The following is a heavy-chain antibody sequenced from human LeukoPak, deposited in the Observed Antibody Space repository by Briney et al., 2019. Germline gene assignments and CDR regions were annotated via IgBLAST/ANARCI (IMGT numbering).Heavy chain of an antibody. D-gene: IGHD3-10*01. V-gene: IGHV4-59*01. Sequence: NPSETLSLTCTVSGGSISSYYWSWIRQSPGKGLEWIGYIYYSGSTNYNPSLKSRVTISVDTSKNQFSLKLSSVTAADTAVYYCARTRITMVRGVSLAFDIWGQGTMVTVSS. CDR3: ARTRITMVRGVSLAFDI. CDR2: IYYSGST. J-gene: IGHJ3*02. CDR1: GGSISSYY.